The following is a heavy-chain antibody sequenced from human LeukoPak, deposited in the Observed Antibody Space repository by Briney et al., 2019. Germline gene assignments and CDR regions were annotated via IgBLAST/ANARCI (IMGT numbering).Heavy chain of an antibody. V-gene: IGHV3-15*01. CDR1: GFTFSNAW. Sequence: TGGSLRLSCAASGFTFSNAWMSWVRQAPGKGLEWVGRIKSKTDGGTVDYAAPVKSRFTISRDDSKNTLYLQMNGLKTEDTAVYYCATALVVPTGLLHYWGQGTLVTVSS. CDR3: ATALVVPTGLLHY. J-gene: IGHJ4*02. CDR2: IKSKTDGGTV. D-gene: IGHD1-1*01.